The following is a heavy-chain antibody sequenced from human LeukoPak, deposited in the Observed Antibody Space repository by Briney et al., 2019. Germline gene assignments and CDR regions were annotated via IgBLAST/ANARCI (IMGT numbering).Heavy chain of an antibody. CDR2: INHSGST. Sequence: SETLSLTCAVYGGSFSGYYWSWIRQPPGKGLEWIGEINHSGSTNYNPSLKSRVTISVDTSKNQFSLKLSSVTAADTAVYYCAIGEMDGMDVWGQGTTVTVSS. CDR1: GGSFSGYY. V-gene: IGHV4-34*01. D-gene: IGHD5-24*01. J-gene: IGHJ6*02. CDR3: AIGEMDGMDV.